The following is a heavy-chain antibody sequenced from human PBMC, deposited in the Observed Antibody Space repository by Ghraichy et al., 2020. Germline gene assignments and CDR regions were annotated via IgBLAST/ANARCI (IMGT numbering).Heavy chain of an antibody. D-gene: IGHD6-19*01. J-gene: IGHJ4*02. V-gene: IGHV3-23*01. CDR2: ISGSGGST. CDR1: GFTFSSYA. CDR3: AKGGAVAGPFDY. Sequence: GESLNISCAASGFTFSSYAMSWVRQAPGKGLEWVSAISGSGGSTYYADSVKGRFTISRDNSKNTLYLQMNSLRAEDTAVYYCAKGGAVAGPFDYWGQGTLVTVSS.